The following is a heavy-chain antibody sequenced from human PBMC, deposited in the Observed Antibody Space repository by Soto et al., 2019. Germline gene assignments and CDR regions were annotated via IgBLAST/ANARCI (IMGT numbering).Heavy chain of an antibody. CDR1: GFSFNTYY. CDR2: INPSNGFT. J-gene: IGHJ6*02. V-gene: IGHV1-46*02. Sequence: QVQLVQSGAELKKPGASVSLSCKASGFSFNTYYVHWVRQSPGEGLQWMGVINPSNGFTSYLHKFQGRVTMTADTSTTTVYLELSGLKSEDTAVYFCARDWPDTYCGGDCPLGYYYHGMDVWGQGTAVTVSS. CDR3: ARDWPDTYCGGDCPLGYYYHGMDV. D-gene: IGHD2-21*02.